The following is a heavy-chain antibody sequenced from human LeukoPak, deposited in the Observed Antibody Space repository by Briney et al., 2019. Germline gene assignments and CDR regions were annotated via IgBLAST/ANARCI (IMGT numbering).Heavy chain of an antibody. Sequence: NPGGSLRLSCAASGLTFSSYSMNWVRQAPGKGLEWVSSISSSSSYIYYADSVKGRFTISRDNAKNSLYLQMNSLRAEDTAMYYCARLYSSGWRYFDYWGQGTLVTVSS. J-gene: IGHJ4*02. CDR2: ISSSSSYI. V-gene: IGHV3-21*01. CDR1: GLTFSSYS. D-gene: IGHD6-19*01. CDR3: ARLYSSGWRYFDY.